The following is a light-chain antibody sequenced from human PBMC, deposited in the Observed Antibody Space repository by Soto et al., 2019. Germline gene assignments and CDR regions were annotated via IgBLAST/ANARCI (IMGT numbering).Light chain of an antibody. V-gene: IGKV3-20*01. Sequence: EIVLTQSPGTLSLSPGERATLSCRASQIISSTYLTWYQQKPGQAPRLLIYGASSRATGIPDRFSGSGSGTDVTLTISRLEPEDFAVYYCQQYGHSPETFGQGTKLEIK. J-gene: IGKJ2*01. CDR1: QIISSTY. CDR2: GAS. CDR3: QQYGHSPET.